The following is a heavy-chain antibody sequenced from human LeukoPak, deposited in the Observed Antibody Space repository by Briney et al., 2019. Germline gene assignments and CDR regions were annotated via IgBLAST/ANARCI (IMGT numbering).Heavy chain of an antibody. V-gene: IGHV3-9*01. D-gene: IGHD1-26*01. Sequence: ALRLSCAASGFTFDDYAMHWVRQAPGKGLEWVSGISWNSGSIGYADSVKGRFTISRDNAKNSLYLQMNSLRAEDTALYYCAKETAGNSGSYIDYWGQVTLVTVSS. CDR3: AKETAGNSGSYIDY. J-gene: IGHJ4*02. CDR1: GFTFDDYA. CDR2: ISWNSGSI.